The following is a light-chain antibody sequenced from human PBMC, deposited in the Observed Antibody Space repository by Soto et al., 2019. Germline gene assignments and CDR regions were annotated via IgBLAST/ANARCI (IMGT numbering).Light chain of an antibody. J-gene: IGKJ4*01. CDR2: ATS. CDR3: LQDYDYPLT. Sequence: AIQVTQSPSSLSASVGDRVTITCRASQGIRNDLGWYQQKPGEPPKLLIYATSRFQRGVPSRFSGSGSGSDFTLTISSLQPEDSATYYCLQDYDYPLTFGGGTKVQIK. CDR1: QGIRND. V-gene: IGKV1-6*01.